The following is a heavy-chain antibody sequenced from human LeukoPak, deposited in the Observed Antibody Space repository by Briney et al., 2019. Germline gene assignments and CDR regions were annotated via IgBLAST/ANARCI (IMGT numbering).Heavy chain of an antibody. CDR3: AKCPYYYDSSGYYVDY. Sequence: PGGSLRLSCAASGFTFNSYAMSWVRQAPGKGMEWVSAISGSGGSTYYADSVKGRFTISRDNSKNTLYLQMNSLRAEDTAVYYCAKCPYYYDSSGYYVDYWGQGTLVTVSS. D-gene: IGHD3-22*01. V-gene: IGHV3-23*01. CDR1: GFTFNSYA. CDR2: ISGSGGST. J-gene: IGHJ4*02.